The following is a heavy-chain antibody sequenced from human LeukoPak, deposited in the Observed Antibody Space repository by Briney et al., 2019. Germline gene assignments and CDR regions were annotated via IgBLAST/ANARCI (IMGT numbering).Heavy chain of an antibody. CDR3: TRGGRYTSYYWQY. Sequence: GGSLRLSCVASELIFSDFCMTWVRNSRGKGLEWVATIKKDGSERYYVDSVKGRFTISRDNAENTLYLHMNSLRAEDTAVYYCTRGGRYTSYYWQYWGLGTLVTVSS. CDR2: IKKDGSER. D-gene: IGHD1-26*01. J-gene: IGHJ4*02. V-gene: IGHV3-7*01. CDR1: ELIFSDFC.